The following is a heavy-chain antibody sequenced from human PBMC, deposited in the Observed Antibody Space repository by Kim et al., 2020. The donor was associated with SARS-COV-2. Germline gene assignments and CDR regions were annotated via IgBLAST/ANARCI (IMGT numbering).Heavy chain of an antibody. CDR2: ISGSGGST. Sequence: GGSLRLSCAASGFTFSSYAMSWVRQAPGKGLEWVSAISGSGGSTYYADSVKGRFTISRDNSKNTLYLQMNSLRAEDTAVYYCAKDLIGLVDSSSWYARRYYYYGMDVWGQGTTVTGSS. D-gene: IGHD6-13*01. CDR3: AKDLIGLVDSSSWYARRYYYYGMDV. J-gene: IGHJ6*02. V-gene: IGHV3-23*01. CDR1: GFTFSSYA.